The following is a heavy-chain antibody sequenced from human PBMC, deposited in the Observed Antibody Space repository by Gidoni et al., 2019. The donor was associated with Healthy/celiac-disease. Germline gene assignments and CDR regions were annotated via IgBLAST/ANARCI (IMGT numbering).Heavy chain of an antibody. J-gene: IGHJ6*02. CDR1: GFTFSSYA. Sequence: EVQLLESVGGLVQPGGSLRTSCAASGFTFSSYALSWVRQAPGKGLEWVSAISGRGGSTYYEDSVKGRFTISRDNSKNTLYLQMNSLRAEDTAVYYCAKVGGIAAAGPTSWRYYYYGMDVWGQGTTVTVSS. D-gene: IGHD6-13*01. CDR2: ISGRGGST. V-gene: IGHV3-23*01. CDR3: AKVGGIAAAGPTSWRYYYYGMDV.